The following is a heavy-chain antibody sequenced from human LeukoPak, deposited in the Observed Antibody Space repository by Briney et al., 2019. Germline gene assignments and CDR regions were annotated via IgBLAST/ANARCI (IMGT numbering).Heavy chain of an antibody. Sequence: PGGSLRLSCAASGFTFSSYEMNWVRQAPGKGLEWVSYISSSGSTIYYADSVKGRFTISRDNAKNSLYLQMNSLRAEDTAVYYCARDGVAAAGNYYYYYMDVWGKGTTVTVSS. CDR3: ARDGVAAAGNYYYYYMDV. J-gene: IGHJ6*03. CDR2: ISSSGSTI. V-gene: IGHV3-48*03. D-gene: IGHD6-13*01. CDR1: GFTFSSYE.